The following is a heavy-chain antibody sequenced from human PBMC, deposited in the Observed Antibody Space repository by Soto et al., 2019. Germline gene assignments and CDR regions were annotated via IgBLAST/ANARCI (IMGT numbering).Heavy chain of an antibody. CDR2: IDWDDDT. J-gene: IGHJ6*02. V-gene: IGHV2-70*01. D-gene: IGHD1-26*01. CDR1: GFSLSTSGMC. CDR3: ARIPYSGSYYYYYGMDV. Sequence: GSGPTLVNPTQTLTLTCTFSGFSLSTSGMCVSWIRQPPGKALEWLALIDWDDDTYYSTSLKTRLTISKDTSKNQVVLTMTNMDPVDTATYYCARIPYSGSYYYYYGMDVWGQGTTVTVSS.